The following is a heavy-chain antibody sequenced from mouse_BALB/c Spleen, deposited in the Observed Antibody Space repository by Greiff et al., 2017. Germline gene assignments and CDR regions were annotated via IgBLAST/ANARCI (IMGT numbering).Heavy chain of an antibody. Sequence: VQLKESGPGLVKPSQSLSLTCTVTGYSITSDYAWNWIRQFPGNKLEWMGYISYSGSTSYNPSLKSRISITRDTSKNQFFLQLNSVTTEDTATYYCASLLGFMDYWGQGTSVTVSS. V-gene: IGHV3-2*02. J-gene: IGHJ4*01. CDR2: ISYSGST. CDR3: ASLLGFMDY. CDR1: GYSITSDYA. D-gene: IGHD3-1*01.